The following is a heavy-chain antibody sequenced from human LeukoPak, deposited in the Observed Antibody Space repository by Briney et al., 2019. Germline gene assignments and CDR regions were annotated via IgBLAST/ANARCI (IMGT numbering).Heavy chain of an antibody. J-gene: IGHJ4*02. Sequence: GGPLRLSCAASGFTFDDYAMHWVRQAPGKGLEWVSGISWNSGSIGYADSVKGRFTISRDNAKNSLYLQMNSLRAEDTALYYCAKDGIWFGELLFTDSYFDYWGQGTLVTVSS. CDR2: ISWNSGSI. CDR1: GFTFDDYA. CDR3: AKDGIWFGELLFTDSYFDY. D-gene: IGHD3-10*01. V-gene: IGHV3-9*01.